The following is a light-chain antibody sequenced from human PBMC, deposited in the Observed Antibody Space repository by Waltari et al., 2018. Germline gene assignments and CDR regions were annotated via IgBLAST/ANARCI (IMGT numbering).Light chain of an antibody. J-gene: IGKJ1*01. CDR3: QQYYSAPWS. Sequence: DIVMTQSPDSLAVSLGERATINCKSSQSVLYSSNNKNYLAWYQQKPGQPPKLLMYWASTRESGFPDRFIGSGSGTDFTLTISSLQAEDVAVYYCQQYYSAPWSFGQGTKVEVK. CDR1: QSVLYSSNNKNY. CDR2: WAS. V-gene: IGKV4-1*01.